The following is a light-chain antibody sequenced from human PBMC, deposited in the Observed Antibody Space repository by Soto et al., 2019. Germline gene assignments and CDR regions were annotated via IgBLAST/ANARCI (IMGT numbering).Light chain of an antibody. CDR3: AAWDDSLNGVV. V-gene: IGLV1-36*01. J-gene: IGLJ2*01. CDR2: YDD. CDR1: SSNIGNNA. Sequence: QSALTQPPSVSDAPRQRVTISCSGSSSNIGNNAVNWYQQLPGKAPKLLIYYDDLLPSGVSDRFSGSKSGTSASLAISGLQSEDEADYYCAAWDDSLNGVVFGGVTKLTVL.